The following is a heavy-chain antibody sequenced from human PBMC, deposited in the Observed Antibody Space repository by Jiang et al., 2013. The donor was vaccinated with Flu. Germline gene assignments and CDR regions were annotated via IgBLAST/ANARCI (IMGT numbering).Heavy chain of an antibody. CDR3: ARQVPVDAWYFDL. V-gene: IGHV4-39*01. Sequence: GPGLVKPSETLSLTCTVSGGSISSSTSYWGWIRQPPGKGLEWIGTIYYIGYTYHNPSLKSRLTISVDTSKSQFSLKLSSVTAADTAVYYCARQVPVDAWYFDLWGRGTLVTVSS. D-gene: IGHD5-24*01. CDR1: GGSISSSTSY. CDR2: IYYIGYT. J-gene: IGHJ2*01.